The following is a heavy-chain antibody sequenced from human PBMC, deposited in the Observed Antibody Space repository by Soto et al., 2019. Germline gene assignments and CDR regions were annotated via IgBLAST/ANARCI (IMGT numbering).Heavy chain of an antibody. CDR1: GFTFSSYS. CDR2: ISSSSSYI. V-gene: IGHV3-21*01. CDR3: AREQLQMGGFYYYYYMDV. Sequence: GGSLRLSCAASGFTFSSYSMNWVRQAPGKGLEWVSSISSSSSYIYYAESVKGRFTISRDNAKNSLYLQMNSLRAEDTAVYYCAREQLQMGGFYYYYYMDVWGKGTTVTVSS. J-gene: IGHJ6*03. D-gene: IGHD1-1*01.